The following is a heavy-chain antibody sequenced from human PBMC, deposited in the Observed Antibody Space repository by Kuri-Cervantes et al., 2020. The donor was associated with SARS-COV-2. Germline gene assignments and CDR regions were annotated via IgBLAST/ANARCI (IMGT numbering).Heavy chain of an antibody. J-gene: IGHJ6*02. Sequence: GSLRLSCTVSGGSISSSSYYWGWIRQPPGKGLEWIGSTYYSGSTYYNPSLKSRVTISVDASKNQFSLKLTSVTAADTAVYYCARVDYAGNYYYYGMDVWGQGTTVTVSS. CDR2: TYYSGST. D-gene: IGHD4-17*01. CDR3: ARVDYAGNYYYYGMDV. CDR1: GGSISSSSYY. V-gene: IGHV4-39*07.